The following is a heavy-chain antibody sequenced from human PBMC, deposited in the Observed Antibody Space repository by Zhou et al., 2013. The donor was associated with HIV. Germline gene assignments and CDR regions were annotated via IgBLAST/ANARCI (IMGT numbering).Heavy chain of an antibody. V-gene: IGHV1-69*05. Sequence: QVQLVQSGAEVKKPGSSVKVSCKASGGTFSSYAISWVRQAPGQGLEWMGGIIPIFGTANYAQKFQGRVTITTDESTSTAYMELSSLRSEDTAVYYCAGTDYYDSSGYPGDFDYWGQGTLVTVSS. D-gene: IGHD3-22*01. J-gene: IGHJ4*02. CDR1: GGTFSSYA. CDR2: IIPIFGTA. CDR3: AGTDYYDSSGYPGDFDY.